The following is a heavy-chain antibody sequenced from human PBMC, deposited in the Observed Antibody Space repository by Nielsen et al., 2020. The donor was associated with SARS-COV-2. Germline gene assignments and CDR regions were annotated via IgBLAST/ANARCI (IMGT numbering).Heavy chain of an antibody. CDR2: IIPIFGTA. CDR1: GGTFSSYA. J-gene: IGHJ4*02. V-gene: IGHV1-69*05. CDR3: ARVNKWELLREDY. D-gene: IGHD1-26*01. Sequence: SVKVSCKASGGTFSSYAISWVRQAPGQGLEWMGGIIPIFGTANYAQKLQGRVTMTTDTSTSTAYMELRSLRSDDTAVYYCARVNKWELLREDYWGQGTLVTVSS.